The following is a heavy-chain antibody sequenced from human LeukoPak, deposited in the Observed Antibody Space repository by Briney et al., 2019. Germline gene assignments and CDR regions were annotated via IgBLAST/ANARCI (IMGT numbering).Heavy chain of an antibody. J-gene: IGHJ6*03. Sequence: GGSLRLSCAASGFTFDDHAMHWVRQAPGKGLEWVSLISWDGGRTNYADSVKGRFTISRDNSKNSLYLQMNSLRAEDTALYYCAKDNLAMTTVSFSYMDVWGKGTTVTVSS. CDR3: AKDNLAMTTVSFSYMDV. V-gene: IGHV3-43D*03. CDR1: GFTFDDHA. D-gene: IGHD4-11*01. CDR2: ISWDGGRT.